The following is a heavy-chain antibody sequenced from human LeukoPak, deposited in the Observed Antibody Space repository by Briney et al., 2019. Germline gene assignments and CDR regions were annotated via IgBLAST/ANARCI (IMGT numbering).Heavy chain of an antibody. J-gene: IGHJ4*02. D-gene: IGHD6-25*01. CDR2: VYNSGIT. CDR1: GGPISNYY. CDR3: ARSRGLAGAATVIDY. Sequence: SETLSLTCTVSGGPISNYYWTWIRQSPGQGLGGFGYVYNSGITDYNPSLKSRLTISVDTSKNQFSLKLSSMTAADTAVYYCARSRGLAGAATVIDYWGQGTLVTVSS. V-gene: IGHV4-59*08.